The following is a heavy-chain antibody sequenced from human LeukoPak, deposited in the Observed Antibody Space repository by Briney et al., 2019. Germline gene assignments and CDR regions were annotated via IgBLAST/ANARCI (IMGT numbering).Heavy chain of an antibody. V-gene: IGHV3-15*01. CDR2: IKSKTDGGTT. CDR3: TTDRGDTAMVFDY. CDR1: GFTFSNAW. J-gene: IGHJ4*02. Sequence: GGSLRLSCAASGFTFSNAWMSWVSQAPGKGLEWVGRIKSKTDGGTTDYAAPVKGRFTISRDDSKNTLYLQMNSLKTEDTAVYYCTTDRGDTAMVFDYWGQGTLVTVSS. D-gene: IGHD5-18*01.